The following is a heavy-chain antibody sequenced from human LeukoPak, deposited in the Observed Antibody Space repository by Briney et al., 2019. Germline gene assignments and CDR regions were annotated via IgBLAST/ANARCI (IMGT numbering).Heavy chain of an antibody. CDR3: ARHYSPWDAFDI. CDR2: IDPGDSDS. D-gene: IGHD2-21*01. J-gene: IGHJ3*02. Sequence: RGESLKISCTGSGYSFTSYWIGWVRAMPGKGLGWMGIIDPGDSDSRYSPSFQGQVTISADKPISTAYLQWSSLKASDTAMYYCARHYSPWDAFDIWGQGTMVTVSS. CDR1: GYSFTSYW. V-gene: IGHV5-51*01.